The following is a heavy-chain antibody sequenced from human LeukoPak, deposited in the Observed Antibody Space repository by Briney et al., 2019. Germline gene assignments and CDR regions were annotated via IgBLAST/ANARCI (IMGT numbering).Heavy chain of an antibody. J-gene: IGHJ3*02. CDR2: IYYSGST. Sequence: SETLSLTCTVSGGSISSYYWSWIRQPPGKGLEWIGYIYYSGSTNYNPSLKSRVTISVDTSKNQFSLKLSSVTAADTAVYYCASPSVTLHAFDIWGQGIMVTVSS. V-gene: IGHV4-59*01. CDR3: ASPSVTLHAFDI. CDR1: GGSISSYY.